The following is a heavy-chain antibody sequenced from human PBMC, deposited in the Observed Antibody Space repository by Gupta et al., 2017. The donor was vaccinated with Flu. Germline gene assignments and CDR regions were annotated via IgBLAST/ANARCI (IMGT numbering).Heavy chain of an antibody. CDR2: IDPVNNK. CDR3: ARNADFKSSHFVS. D-gene: IGHD3-3*01. J-gene: IGHJ4*02. V-gene: IGHV3-66*02. Sequence: EVQLVESGGGFVQPGGSLRLSCAVSGFTVSGSYMSWVRQAPGMGLEWVSVIDPVNNKYYADSVKGRFTISRDNPENTMYLQMNSLRPGDTAIYYCARNADFKSSHFVSWGQGTLVTVSS. CDR1: GFTVSGSY.